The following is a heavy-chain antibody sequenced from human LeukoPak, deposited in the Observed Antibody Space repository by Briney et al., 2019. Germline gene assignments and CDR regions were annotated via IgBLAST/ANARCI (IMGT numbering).Heavy chain of an antibody. CDR2: VRASGEIT. CDR1: GFIFYRYD. V-gene: IGHV3-48*03. Sequence: GGSLRLSCAASGFIFYRYDMNWVRRAPGKGLEWVSFVRASGEITYYADSVRGRFSISRDNAKSSLALQMHSLRVEDTAVYYCAIGGEASGTYFGGWGQGRLVTV. D-gene: IGHD1-26*01. CDR3: AIGGEASGTYFGG. J-gene: IGHJ1*01.